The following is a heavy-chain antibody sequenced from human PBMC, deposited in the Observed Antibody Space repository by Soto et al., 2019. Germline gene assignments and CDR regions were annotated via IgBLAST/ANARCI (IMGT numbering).Heavy chain of an antibody. CDR1: GFTFSSYA. CDR3: AKTPDYGDYAPYYFDY. J-gene: IGHJ4*02. V-gene: IGHV3-23*01. Sequence: GGSLRLSCAASGFTFSSYAMSWVRQAPGKGLEWVSAISGSGGSTHYADSVKGRFTISRDNSKNTLYLQMNSLRAEDTAVYYWAKTPDYGDYAPYYFDYWGQGTLVTVS. CDR2: ISGSGGST. D-gene: IGHD4-17*01.